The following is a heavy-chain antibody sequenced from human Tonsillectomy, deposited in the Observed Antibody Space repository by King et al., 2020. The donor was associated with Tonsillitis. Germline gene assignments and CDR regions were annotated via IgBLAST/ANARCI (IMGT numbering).Heavy chain of an antibody. CDR3: AREDLLRHWVMDNLFDA. Sequence: VQLQQSGPDLVKPSQTLSLPCAISGDSVSSNSAAWTWIRQSPSRGLTWLGVTYYRSTWYNDYAVSVKSRITINPDTSKNQFSLQLNSVTPEDTAVYYCAREDLLRHWVMDNLFDAWGQGTLVTVSS. J-gene: IGHJ5*02. D-gene: IGHD2-21*01. CDR1: GDSVSSNSAA. CDR2: TYYRSTWYN. V-gene: IGHV6-1*01.